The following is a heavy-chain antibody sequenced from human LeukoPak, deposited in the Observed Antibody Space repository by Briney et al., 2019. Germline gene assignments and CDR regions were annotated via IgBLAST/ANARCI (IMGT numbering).Heavy chain of an antibody. Sequence: GGSLRLSCAASGFTFGNYAMSWVRQAPGKGLEWVSGISASGGSTSYADSVKGRFTISRDNSKNTVYLQMNSLRAEDTALYYCAKTLPPGEYGYGYDYYFDYWGQGTLVTVSS. D-gene: IGHD5-18*01. V-gene: IGHV3-23*01. J-gene: IGHJ4*02. CDR3: AKTLPPGEYGYGYDYYFDY. CDR1: GFTFGNYA. CDR2: ISASGGST.